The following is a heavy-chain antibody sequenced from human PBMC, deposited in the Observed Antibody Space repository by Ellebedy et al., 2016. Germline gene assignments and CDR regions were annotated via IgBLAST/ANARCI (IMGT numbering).Heavy chain of an antibody. CDR1: GGSIISYY. D-gene: IGHD2-2*01. J-gene: IGHJ5*02. CDR3: ARGGYCSSTSCPGLNWFDP. CDR2: TYYNGTT. Sequence: SETLSPTXTVSGGSIISYYWSWIRQPPGKGLEWIGYTYYNGTTNYNPSLKSRVTISVDTSKNQFSLKLTSVTAADTAVYYCARGGYCSSTSCPGLNWFDPWGQGTLVTVSS. V-gene: IGHV4-59*12.